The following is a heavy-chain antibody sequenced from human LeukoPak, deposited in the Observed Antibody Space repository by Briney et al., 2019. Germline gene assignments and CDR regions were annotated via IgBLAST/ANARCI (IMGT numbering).Heavy chain of an antibody. CDR3: AYNRNFALDN. D-gene: IGHD1-14*01. CDR1: GASIASHSW. Sequence: SETLSLTCAVPGASIASHSWWSWVRPPPGKGVEWIGEVYNSGGANYKPSLKSRVTISVDTSRNHFSLKLTSVTAADTAVYFCAYNRNFALDNWGQGTLVTVSS. J-gene: IGHJ4*01. V-gene: IGHV4/OR15-8*01. CDR2: VYNSGGA.